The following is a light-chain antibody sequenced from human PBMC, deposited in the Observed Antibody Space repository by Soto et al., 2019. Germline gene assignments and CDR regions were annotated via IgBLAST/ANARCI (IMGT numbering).Light chain of an antibody. CDR1: NSNIGNNY. CDR2: DNN. CDR3: GTWDNTLSAVV. V-gene: IGLV1-51*01. J-gene: IGLJ2*01. Sequence: QPVLTQPPSVSAAPGQKVTISCSGTNSNIGNNYVSWYQQLPGTAPKFLIYDNNKRPSGIPDRFSGSRSGTSATLGITGHQTGDEADYYCGTWDNTLSAVVFGGGTKLTVL.